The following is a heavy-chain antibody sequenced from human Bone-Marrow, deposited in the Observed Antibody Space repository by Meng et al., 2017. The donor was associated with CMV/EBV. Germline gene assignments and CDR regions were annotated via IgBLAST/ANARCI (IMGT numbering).Heavy chain of an antibody. D-gene: IGHD5-12*01. CDR3: TRDSGDSERGVGPFD. CDR1: GFTFGNFA. J-gene: IGHJ4*02. V-gene: IGHV3-49*04. Sequence: GGSLRLSCSVSGFTFGNFAMSWVRQAPGKGVEWITFIRSKPFGGTTQYAASVKGRFTISRDDTRGIVYLQRNSLKTEDTAVYYSTRDSGDSERGVGPFDWGQGTLVTVSS. CDR2: IRSKPFGGTT.